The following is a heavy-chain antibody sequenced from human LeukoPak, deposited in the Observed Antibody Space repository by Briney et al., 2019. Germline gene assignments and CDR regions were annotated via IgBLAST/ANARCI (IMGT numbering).Heavy chain of an antibody. CDR2: MNPNSGNT. Sequence: GASVKVSCKASGYTFTSYDINWVRQATGQGLEWMGWMNPNSGNTGYAQKFQGRVTMTRNTSISTAYMELSSLRSEDTAVYYCAKATGCGGSCYTPGYYYYYMDVWGKGTTVTVSS. CDR3: AKATGCGGSCYTPGYYYYYMDV. D-gene: IGHD2-15*01. CDR1: GYTFTSYD. V-gene: IGHV1-8*01. J-gene: IGHJ6*03.